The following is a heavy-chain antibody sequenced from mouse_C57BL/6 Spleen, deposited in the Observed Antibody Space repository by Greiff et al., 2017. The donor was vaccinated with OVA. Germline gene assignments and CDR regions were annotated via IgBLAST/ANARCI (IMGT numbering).Heavy chain of an antibody. D-gene: IGHD2-4*01. CDR3: ARGVDYDVRDMDY. CDR1: GYTFTSYD. V-gene: IGHV1-85*01. CDR2: IYPRDGST. J-gene: IGHJ4*01. Sequence: QVQLQESGPELVKPGASVKLSCKASGYTFTSYDINWVKQRPGQGLEWIGWIYPRDGSTKYNEKFKGKATLTVDTSSSTAYMELHSLTSEDSAVYFCARGVDYDVRDMDYWGQGTSVTVSS.